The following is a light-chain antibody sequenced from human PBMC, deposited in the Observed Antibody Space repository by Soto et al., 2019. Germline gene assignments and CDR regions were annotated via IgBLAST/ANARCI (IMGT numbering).Light chain of an antibody. CDR2: DTS. Sequence: EMVLTQSPGTLSLSPGERATLSCRASQSLTNSFIAWYQQKPGQAPRLLIYDTSSRATGIPDRFSGSGSGTDFTLTISRLEPEDFEVFFCQQYGTSEIIVGQGTRLEIK. V-gene: IGKV3-20*01. CDR1: QSLTNSF. J-gene: IGKJ5*01. CDR3: QQYGTSEII.